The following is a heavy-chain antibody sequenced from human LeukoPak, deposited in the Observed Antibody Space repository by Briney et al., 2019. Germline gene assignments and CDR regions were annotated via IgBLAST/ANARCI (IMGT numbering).Heavy chain of an antibody. J-gene: IGHJ4*02. D-gene: IGHD6-19*01. CDR3: ARGGSGWTSDY. V-gene: IGHV1-18*04. Sequence: ASVKVSCKASGYTFTSYYMHWVRQAPGQGLEWMGWISIYNGDTNYAQKFQGRVNLTSDTSTSTAYMELRTLRSDDTAVYYCARGGSGWTSDYWGQGTLVTVSS. CDR1: GYTFTSYY. CDR2: ISIYNGDT.